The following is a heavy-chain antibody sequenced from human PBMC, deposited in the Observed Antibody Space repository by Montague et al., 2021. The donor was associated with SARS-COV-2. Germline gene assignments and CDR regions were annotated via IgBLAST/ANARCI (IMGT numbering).Heavy chain of an antibody. J-gene: IGHJ3*02. CDR2: ISAYNGNT. CDR3: AGCAVVVITTCDAFDI. D-gene: IGHD3-22*01. Sequence: SVKVSCKASGYTFTSYGISWVRQAPGQGLEWMGWISAYNGNTNYAQKLQGRVTMTTDTSTSTAYMELRSLRSDDTAVYYCAGCAVVVITTCDAFDIWGQGTMVTVSS. V-gene: IGHV1-18*01. CDR1: GYTFTSYG.